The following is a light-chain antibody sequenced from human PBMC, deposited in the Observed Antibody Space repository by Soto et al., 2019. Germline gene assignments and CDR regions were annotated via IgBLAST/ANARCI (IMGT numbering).Light chain of an antibody. CDR1: QGISSW. CDR3: QQYNNYWT. Sequence: DIPMTQSPSSVSASVGDRVTITIRASQGISSWLAWYQQKPGKAPKLLIYKASSWESGVPARFSGSGSGTEFTLTISSLQPDDFATYYCQQYNNYWTFGQGTKVDIK. CDR2: KAS. J-gene: IGKJ1*01. V-gene: IGKV1-5*03.